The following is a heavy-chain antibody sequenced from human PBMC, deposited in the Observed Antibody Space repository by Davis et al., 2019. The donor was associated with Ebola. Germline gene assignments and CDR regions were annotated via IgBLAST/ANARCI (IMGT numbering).Heavy chain of an antibody. Sequence: GESLKISCAASGFTVSSNYMSWVRQAPGKGLEWVSVIYSGGSTYYADSVKGRFTISRDNSKNTLYLQMNSLRAEDTAVYYCEGPVYALNHYYYYGMDVWGQGTTVTVSS. CDR2: IYSGGST. V-gene: IGHV3-66*04. D-gene: IGHD2-8*01. J-gene: IGHJ6*02. CDR3: EGPVYALNHYYYYGMDV. CDR1: GFTVSSNY.